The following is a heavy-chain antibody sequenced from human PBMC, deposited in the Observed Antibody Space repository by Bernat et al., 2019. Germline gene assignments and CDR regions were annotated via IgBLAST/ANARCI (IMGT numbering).Heavy chain of an antibody. D-gene: IGHD1-26*01. V-gene: IGHV3-7*03. CDR3: AREEQGGPDY. J-gene: IGHJ4*02. CDR2: INEDGSVK. Sequence: EVQLVESGGGSVQPGGSLRLSCAASGFTFRRYWMTWIHQAPGKGLEWVANINEDGSVKHYVDSVKGRFTISRDNAKMSLYLQMNSLRAEDTAVYFCAREEQGGPDYWGQGALVTVSS. CDR1: GFTFRRYW.